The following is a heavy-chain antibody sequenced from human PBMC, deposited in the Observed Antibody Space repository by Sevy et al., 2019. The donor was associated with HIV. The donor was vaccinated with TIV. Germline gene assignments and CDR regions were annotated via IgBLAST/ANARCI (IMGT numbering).Heavy chain of an antibody. Sequence: ASVKVSCKASGYTFTGYYIHWVRQAPGQGLEWMGWINPDSGGTHYAQNFQGRVTMTRDTSITTTIMEMSRLVSDDTAVYYCARAERQSLHFHFWGQGTLVTVSS. V-gene: IGHV1-2*02. CDR1: GYTFTGYY. CDR2: INPDSGGT. J-gene: IGHJ4*02. CDR3: ARAERQSLHFHF.